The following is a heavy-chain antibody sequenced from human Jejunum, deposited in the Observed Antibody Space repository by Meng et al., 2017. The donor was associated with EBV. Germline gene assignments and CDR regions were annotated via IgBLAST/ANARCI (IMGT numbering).Heavy chain of an antibody. V-gene: IGHV4-39*01. CDR2: YYNSGST. D-gene: IGHD1-26*01. Sequence: LRPQESGPGLVKPSETLSPTCTVAGGSISSSSYYWGWIRQPPGKGLEWIGTYYNSGSTYYNPSLKSRVTISVDTSKNQFSLKLISVTAADTAAYYCARQGPSGRTFDYWGQGTLVTVSS. J-gene: IGHJ4*02. CDR1: GGSISSSSYY. CDR3: ARQGPSGRTFDY.